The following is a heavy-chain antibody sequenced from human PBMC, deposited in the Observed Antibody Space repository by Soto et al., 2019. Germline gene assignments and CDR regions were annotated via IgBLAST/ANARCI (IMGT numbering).Heavy chain of an antibody. D-gene: IGHD1-26*01. Sequence: EVRLVESGGALVQPGGSLRLSCGASGFNFTNTWINWIRLPPGKGLEWVGRMKSHSDGGATQYAEAVKARFTISRDDTKKMLYLQMNSLNVDDTAVYFCSTASFSDHWGQGTLVTVSA. V-gene: IGHV3-15*07. CDR1: GFNFTNTW. CDR3: STASFSDH. CDR2: MKSHSDGGAT. J-gene: IGHJ5*02.